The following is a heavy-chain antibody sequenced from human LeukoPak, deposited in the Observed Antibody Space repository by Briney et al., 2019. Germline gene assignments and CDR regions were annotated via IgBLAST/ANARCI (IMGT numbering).Heavy chain of an antibody. D-gene: IGHD6-13*01. J-gene: IGHJ4*02. CDR3: ARDMVGIAAAGTLDY. Sequence: GGSLRLSCAASGFTFSSYSMNWVRQAPGKGLEWVSSISSSSSYIYYADSVKGRFTIPRDNAKNSLYLQMNSLRAEDTAVYYCARDMVGIAAAGTLDYWGQGTLVTVSS. CDR2: ISSSSSYI. V-gene: IGHV3-21*01. CDR1: GFTFSSYS.